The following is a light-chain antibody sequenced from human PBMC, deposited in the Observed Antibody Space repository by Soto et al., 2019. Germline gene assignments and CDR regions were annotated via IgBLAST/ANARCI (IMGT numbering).Light chain of an antibody. Sequence: DIQMTQSPSTLPASVGDRGTITCRASQSISSWLAWYQQKPGKAPKLLIYDASSLESGVPSRFSGSGSGTEFTLTISSLQPDDFATYYCQQYNSYSRTFGQGTKVDIK. V-gene: IGKV1-5*01. CDR3: QQYNSYSRT. CDR1: QSISSW. J-gene: IGKJ1*01. CDR2: DAS.